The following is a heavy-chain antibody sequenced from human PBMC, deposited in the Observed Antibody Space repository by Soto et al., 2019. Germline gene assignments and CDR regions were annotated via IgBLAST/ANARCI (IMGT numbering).Heavy chain of an antibody. D-gene: IGHD3-16*01. CDR2: IYYSGST. CDR1: GGSISSYY. CDR3: ARAWGGVVAY. V-gene: IGHV4-59*01. Sequence: QVQLQESGPGLVKPSETLSLTCTVSGGSISSYYWSWIRQPPGKGLEWIGYIYYSGSTNYNPSLKCGATISVATSKNQFSLKLSSVTAADTAVYYCARAWGGVVAYWGQGTLVTVSS. J-gene: IGHJ4*02.